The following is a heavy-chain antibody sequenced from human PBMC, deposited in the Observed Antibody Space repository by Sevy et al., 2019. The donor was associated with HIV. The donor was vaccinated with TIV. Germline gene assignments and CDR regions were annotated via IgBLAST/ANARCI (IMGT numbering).Heavy chain of an antibody. CDR1: GGSIRSYY. J-gene: IGHJ4*02. Sequence: SETLSLTCTVPGGSIRSYYWSWIRQPAGKGLEWIGRIHVTGDTIYNPSLNGRVTMSIDTSKNQFYLRVESVTAADTAIHYCARGASAAACIFDSWGQGALVTVSS. V-gene: IGHV4-4*07. CDR2: IHVTGDT. CDR3: ARGASAAACIFDS. D-gene: IGHD6-13*01.